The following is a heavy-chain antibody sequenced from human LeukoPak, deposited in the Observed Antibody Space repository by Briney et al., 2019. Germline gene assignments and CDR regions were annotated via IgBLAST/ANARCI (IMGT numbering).Heavy chain of an antibody. CDR2: ISSSSSYI. V-gene: IGHV3-21*01. D-gene: IGHD3-3*02. J-gene: IGHJ5*02. CDR1: GFTFSGYS. Sequence: GGSLRLSCAAPGFTFSGYSMNWVRQAPGKGLEWVSSISSSSSYIYYADSVKGRFTISRDNAKNSLYLQMNSLRAEDTAVYYCARDLIYNWFDPWGQGTLVTVSS. CDR3: ARDLIYNWFDP.